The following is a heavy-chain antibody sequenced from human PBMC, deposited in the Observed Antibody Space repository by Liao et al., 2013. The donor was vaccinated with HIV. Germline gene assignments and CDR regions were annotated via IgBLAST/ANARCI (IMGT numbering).Heavy chain of an antibody. J-gene: IGHJ1*01. D-gene: IGHD6-19*01. CDR1: GGSFSGYY. Sequence: QVQLQQWGAGLLKPSETLSLTCAVYGGSFSGYYWSWIRQPPGKGLEWIGEINHSGSTNYNPSLKSRVTISVDTSKNQFSLKLSSVTAADTAVYYCARRAVAGNRGLQHWGQGTLVTVSS. CDR3: ARRAVAGNRGLQH. V-gene: IGHV4-34*01. CDR2: INHSGST.